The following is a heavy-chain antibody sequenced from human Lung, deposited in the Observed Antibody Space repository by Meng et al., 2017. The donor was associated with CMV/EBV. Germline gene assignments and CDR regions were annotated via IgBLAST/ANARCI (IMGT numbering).Heavy chain of an antibody. CDR2: IYHSGST. D-gene: IGHD6-19*01. CDR1: GGSISSSNW. J-gene: IGHJ4*02. V-gene: IGHV4-4*02. CDR3: ASFPPPGKQWLVTDY. Sequence: QGKLQEWGPGLVKPSGTRSLTCAVSGGSISSSNWWSWVRQPPGKGLEWIGEIYHSGSTNYNPSLKSRVTISVDKSKNQFSLKLSSVTAADTAVYYCASFPPPGKQWLVTDYWGQGTLVTVSS.